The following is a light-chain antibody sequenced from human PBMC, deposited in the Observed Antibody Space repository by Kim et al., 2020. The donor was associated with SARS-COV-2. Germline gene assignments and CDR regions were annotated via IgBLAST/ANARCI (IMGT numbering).Light chain of an antibody. CDR2: DAS. V-gene: IGKV3-15*01. CDR1: EDVRSD. J-gene: IGKJ1*01. CDR3: QQYHSRPPWL. Sequence: IFLTHSPATVSVAPGDRATLSCRTSEDVRSDVAWYQQRPGQAPRLLIYDASTRATDIPARISGSGSGTQFTLTITNLQSEDFSIYYCQQYHSRPPWLFGQGTKVDIK.